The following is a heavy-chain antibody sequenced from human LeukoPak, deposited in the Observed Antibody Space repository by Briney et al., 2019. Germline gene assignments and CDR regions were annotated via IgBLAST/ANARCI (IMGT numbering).Heavy chain of an antibody. J-gene: IGHJ4*02. Sequence: GGSLRLSCLSSGFSFSSYSMNWVRQAPGKGLEWVASFSSDGTHTAYGESVRGRFTISRYNAKNSVHLQMNSLRVEDTALYYCARGGPGYDASGYYWGLDYWGQGTLVTVSS. V-gene: IGHV3-21*06. D-gene: IGHD3-22*01. CDR2: FSSDGTHT. CDR3: ARGGPGYDASGYYWGLDY. CDR1: GFSFSSYS.